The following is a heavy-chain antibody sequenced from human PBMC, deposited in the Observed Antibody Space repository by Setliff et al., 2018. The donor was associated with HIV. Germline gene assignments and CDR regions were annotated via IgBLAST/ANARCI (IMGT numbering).Heavy chain of an antibody. CDR1: GDSVSDYY. CDR3: SRGTFGGVIAQYYFDY. D-gene: IGHD3-16*02. V-gene: IGHV4-4*09. J-gene: IGHJ4*02. Sequence: ETLSPTCSVSGDSVSDYYWSWIRQPPGKGLEWIGDISTFRGTNYSPSLQSRVTISMDTSKNQLSLNLSSATAADTAVYYCSRGTFGGVIAQYYFDYWGQGTLVTVSS. CDR2: ISTFRGT.